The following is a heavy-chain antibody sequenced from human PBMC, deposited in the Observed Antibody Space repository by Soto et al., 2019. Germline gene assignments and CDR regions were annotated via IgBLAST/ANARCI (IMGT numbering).Heavy chain of an antibody. V-gene: IGHV3-53*01. Sequence: GGSLRLSCAASGFTVSSNYMSWVRQAPGKGLEWVSVIYSGGSTYYADSVKGRFTISRDNSKNTLYLQMNSLRSEDTAAYYCAAESITGAHYGMDVWGQGTTVTVSS. D-gene: IGHD1-20*01. CDR3: AAESITGAHYGMDV. CDR2: IYSGGST. J-gene: IGHJ6*02. CDR1: GFTVSSNY.